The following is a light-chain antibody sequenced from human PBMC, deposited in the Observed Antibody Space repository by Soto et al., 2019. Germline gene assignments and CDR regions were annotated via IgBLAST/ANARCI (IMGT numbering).Light chain of an antibody. CDR1: QTIGRW. J-gene: IGKJ1*01. CDR3: QQYNSYSRT. CDR2: EAS. Sequence: DIQMTQSPSTLSAPVGDRVTITCRASQTIGRWLAWYQQKPGKAPNLLIYEASTLQTGVPSRFSGSGSGTEFTLTISSLQPDDFATYYCQQYNSYSRTFGQGTKVDIK. V-gene: IGKV1-5*03.